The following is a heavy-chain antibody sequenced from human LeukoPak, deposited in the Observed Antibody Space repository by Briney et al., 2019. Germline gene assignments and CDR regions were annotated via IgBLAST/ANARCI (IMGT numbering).Heavy chain of an antibody. J-gene: IGHJ4*02. V-gene: IGHV3-30*02. CDR2: IQYDESNK. CDR3: TRGGFYDGSGYYPFDY. D-gene: IGHD3-22*01. Sequence: GGSLRLSCAASGFTFSTYWMHWVRQAPGRGLEWVAFIQYDESNKYYADSIKGRFTLSRDNSKNTLYLQMNSLRPEDTAVYYCTRGGFYDGSGYYPFDYWGQGTLVTVSS. CDR1: GFTFSTYW.